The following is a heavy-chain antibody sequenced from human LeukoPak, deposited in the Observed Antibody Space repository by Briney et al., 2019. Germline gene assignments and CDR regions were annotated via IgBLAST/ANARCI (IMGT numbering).Heavy chain of an antibody. CDR1: GGTFSSYA. CDR2: IIPIFGTA. J-gene: IGHJ4*02. D-gene: IGHD3-22*01. Sequence: GASVKVSCKASGGTFSSYAISWVRQAPGQGLEWMGRIIPIFGTANYAQKFRGRVTITTDESTSTAYMELSSLRSEDTAVYYCARGDYYDSSGYYWPCFDYWGQGTLVTVSS. V-gene: IGHV1-69*05. CDR3: ARGDYYDSSGYYWPCFDY.